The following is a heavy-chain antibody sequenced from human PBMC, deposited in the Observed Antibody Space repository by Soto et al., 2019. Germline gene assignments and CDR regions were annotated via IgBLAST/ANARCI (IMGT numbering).Heavy chain of an antibody. CDR1: GFTFNIYT. CDR2: ISYDGSKK. J-gene: IGHJ4*02. V-gene: IGHV3-30*04. Sequence: GGSLRLSCSASGFTFNIYTMHGVRQAPGKGLEWVAVISYDGSKKYYAGSVKGRFTISRDNSKNTLYLQMNSLRAEDTAVYYCAKDVGYCSGGSCYSFRHWGQGTLVTVSS. D-gene: IGHD2-15*01. CDR3: AKDVGYCSGGSCYSFRH.